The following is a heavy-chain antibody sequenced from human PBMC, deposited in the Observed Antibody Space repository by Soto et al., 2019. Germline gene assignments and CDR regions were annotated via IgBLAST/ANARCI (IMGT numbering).Heavy chain of an antibody. D-gene: IGHD3-3*01. CDR1: GDSVSSVNW. Sequence: SETLSLTCVVSGDSVSSVNWWSWVRRAPGKGLEWIGEIYHSGTTNYNPSLTCRVTMSVEKSKNQLSLNLTSVTAADTAVYYCARLTGFFTISTFDPWGQGTLVTVSS. CDR3: ARLTGFFTISTFDP. CDR2: IYHSGTT. J-gene: IGHJ5*02. V-gene: IGHV4-4*02.